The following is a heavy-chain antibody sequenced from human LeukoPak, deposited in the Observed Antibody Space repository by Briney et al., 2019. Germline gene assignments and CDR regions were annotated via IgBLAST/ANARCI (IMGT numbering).Heavy chain of an antibody. D-gene: IGHD1-1*01. Sequence: SETLSLTCTVFGYSINNGYYWGWIRQALGKGLEWIGSMFHTGNSYYNPSLKRRVTIAIDTSKNQFSLKLSSVTAADTAVYYCARESGDWNDHDYWGQGTLVTVSS. V-gene: IGHV4-38-2*02. CDR3: ARESGDWNDHDY. CDR2: MFHTGNS. J-gene: IGHJ4*02. CDR1: GYSINNGYY.